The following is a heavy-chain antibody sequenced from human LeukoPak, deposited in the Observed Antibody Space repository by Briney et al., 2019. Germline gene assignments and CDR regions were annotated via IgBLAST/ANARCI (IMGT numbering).Heavy chain of an antibody. CDR1: GGSFGGYY. J-gene: IGHJ4*02. CDR2: INHSGST. D-gene: IGHD3-10*01. Sequence: SETLSLTCAVYGGSFGGYYWSWIRQPPGKGLEWIGEINHSGSTNYNPSLKSRVTISVDTSKNQFSLKLSSVTAADTAVFHCARSYSGASYFDYWGQGTLVTVSS. CDR3: ARSYSGASYFDY. V-gene: IGHV4-34*01.